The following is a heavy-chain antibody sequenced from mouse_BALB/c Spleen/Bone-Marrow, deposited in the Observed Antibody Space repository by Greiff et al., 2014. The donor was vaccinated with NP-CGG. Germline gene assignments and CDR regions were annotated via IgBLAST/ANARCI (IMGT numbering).Heavy chain of an antibody. D-gene: IGHD2-10*02. CDR2: IWSGGST. CDR1: GFSLTSYG. Sequence: QVQLQQSGPGLVQPSQSLSIICTVSGFSLTSYGVHWVRQSPGKGLEWLGVIWSGGSTDYNAAFISRLSISKDNSKSQVFFKMSSLQANDTAIYYCARNSRGYGNSFAYWGQGTLVTVSA. J-gene: IGHJ3*01. V-gene: IGHV2-2*02. CDR3: ARNSRGYGNSFAY.